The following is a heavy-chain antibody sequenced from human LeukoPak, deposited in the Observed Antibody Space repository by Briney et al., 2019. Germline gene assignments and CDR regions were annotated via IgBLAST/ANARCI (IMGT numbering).Heavy chain of an antibody. J-gene: IGHJ6*02. CDR2: VHYSGSA. D-gene: IGHD6-19*01. CDR3: ARNRGWYATDV. CDR1: GGSVRSDISH. V-gene: IGHV4-61*01. Sequence: SETLSLTCSVSGGSVRSDISHWSWIRQPPGKGPEWIGYVHYSGSANYNPSLESRVTMSLDKSKNQFSLELTSVTAADTAVYYCARNRGWYATDVWGQGAAVTVSS.